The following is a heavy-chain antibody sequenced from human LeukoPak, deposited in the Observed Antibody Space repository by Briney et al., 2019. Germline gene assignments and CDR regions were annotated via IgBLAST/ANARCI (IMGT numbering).Heavy chain of an antibody. CDR3: TRGGLDY. V-gene: IGHV3-48*04. Sequence: GGSLRLSCAASGFTVSSNYMSWVRQAPGKGPEWISYISSRSTTMYYADSVEGRFTISRDNAKNSVYSLMNSLRAEDTAVYYCTRGGLDYWGQGTLVTVSS. CDR1: GFTVSSNY. J-gene: IGHJ4*02. CDR2: ISSRSTTM.